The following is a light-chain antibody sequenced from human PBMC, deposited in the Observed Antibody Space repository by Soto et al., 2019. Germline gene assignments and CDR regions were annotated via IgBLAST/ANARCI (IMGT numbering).Light chain of an antibody. CDR3: SSYTSSSTREV. CDR1: SSDVGGDKY. Sequence: QSALTQPASVSGSPGQSITISCTGTSSDVGGDKYVSWYQQHPGKAPKLMIYDVSNRPPGVSNRFSGSKSGNTASLTISRLQAEDEADYYCSSYTSSSTREVFGPGNKVTVL. J-gene: IGLJ1*01. V-gene: IGLV2-14*01. CDR2: DVS.